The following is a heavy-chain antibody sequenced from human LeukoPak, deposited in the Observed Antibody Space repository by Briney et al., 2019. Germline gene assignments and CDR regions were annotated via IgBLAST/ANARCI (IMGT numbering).Heavy chain of an antibody. Sequence: PSETLSLTCTVSGGSISSHYWSWIRQPPGKGLEWIGYIYYSGSTNYNPSLKSRVTISVDTSKNQFSLKLSSVTAADTAVYYCARGGAAAYNHWGQGTLVTVTS. CDR3: ARGGAAAYNH. CDR1: GGSISSHY. D-gene: IGHD6-13*01. V-gene: IGHV4-59*11. CDR2: IYYSGST. J-gene: IGHJ5*02.